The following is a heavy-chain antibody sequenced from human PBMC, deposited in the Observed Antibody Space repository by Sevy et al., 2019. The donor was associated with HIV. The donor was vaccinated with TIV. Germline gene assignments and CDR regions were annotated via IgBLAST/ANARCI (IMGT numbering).Heavy chain of an antibody. D-gene: IGHD5-18*01. J-gene: IGHJ4*02. CDR2: ISYSGST. V-gene: IGHV4-61*01. CDR1: GDSVSSGSYF. CDR3: ARGSRGYSYG. Sequence: SETLSLTCTVSGDSVSSGSYFWSCIRQPPGKGLEWIGYISYSGSTNYNPSLKSRVTISVDTSKKQFSLKLTSVTAADTAVYFCARGSRGYSYGWGQGTLVTVSS.